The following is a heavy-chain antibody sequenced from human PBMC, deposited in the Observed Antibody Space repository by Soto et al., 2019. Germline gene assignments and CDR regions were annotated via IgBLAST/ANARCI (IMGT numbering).Heavy chain of an antibody. CDR2: IKDGGRT. D-gene: IGHD5-12*01. J-gene: IGHJ4*02. CDR3: ARGQEGVVATH. CDR1: GGSLSGYY. V-gene: IGHV4-34*01. Sequence: QVQLQQWGAGLLKPSETLSLNCAVNGGSLSGYYWSWIRQPPGKGLEWMGEIKDGGRTNYSPSLTVXXTXSXXTSNYQFSLRLYSVTAADTGVYYCARGQEGVVATHWDQGTLVTVSS.